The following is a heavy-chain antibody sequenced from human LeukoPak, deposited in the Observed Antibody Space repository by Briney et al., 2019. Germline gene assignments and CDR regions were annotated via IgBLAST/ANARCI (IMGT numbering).Heavy chain of an antibody. J-gene: IGHJ5*02. CDR3: ASTSDYYYGSGSYYKRSNWFDP. V-gene: IGHV3-11*01. D-gene: IGHD3-10*01. Sequence: GGSLRLSCAASGFTFSDYYMSWIRQAPGKGLEWVSYISSSGSTIYYADSMKGRFTISRDNAKNSLYLQMNSLRAEDTAVYYCASTSDYYYGSGSYYKRSNWFDPWGQGTLVTVSS. CDR2: ISSSGSTI. CDR1: GFTFSDYY.